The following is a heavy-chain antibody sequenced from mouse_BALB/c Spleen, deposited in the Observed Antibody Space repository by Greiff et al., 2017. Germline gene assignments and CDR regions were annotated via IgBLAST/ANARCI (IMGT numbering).Heavy chain of an antibody. D-gene: IGHD2-1*01. CDR2: ILPGSGST. CDR3: AKRGTTEAMDD. J-gene: IGHJ4*01. V-gene: IGHV1-9*01. CDR1: GYTFSSYW. Sequence: QVQLKQSGAELMKPGASVKISCKATGYTFSSYWIAWVKQRPGHGLEWIGAILPGSGSTNYNENFKGKATFTADTSSNTAYMQLSSLTSEDSAVYYCAKRGTTEAMDDWGQGTSVTVSS.